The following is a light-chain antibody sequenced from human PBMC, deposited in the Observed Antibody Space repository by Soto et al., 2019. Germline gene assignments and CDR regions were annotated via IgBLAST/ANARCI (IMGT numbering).Light chain of an antibody. CDR2: DDS. Sequence: SYELTQPPSVSVAPGQTARISCGGNNIGRKSVHWYQQKPGRAPVVVVYDDSDRPSGIPERFSGDNSGDTATLAISRVEDGDEAEYYCHVWDNSSGNYIFGNGKKATV. J-gene: IGLJ1*01. V-gene: IGLV3-21*02. CDR3: HVWDNSSGNYI. CDR1: NIGRKS.